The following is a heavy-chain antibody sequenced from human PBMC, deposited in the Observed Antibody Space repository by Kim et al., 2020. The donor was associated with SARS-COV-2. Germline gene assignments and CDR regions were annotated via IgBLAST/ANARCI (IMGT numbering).Heavy chain of an antibody. V-gene: IGHV4-39*01. CDR2: IYYSGST. Sequence: ETLSLTCTVSGGSISSSSYYWGWIRQPPGKGLEWIGSIYYSGSTYYNPSLKSRVTISVDTSKNQFSLKLSSVTAADTAVYYCARLGPGLLNWFDPWGQGTLVTVSS. J-gene: IGHJ5*02. CDR3: ARLGPGLLNWFDP. CDR1: GGSISSSSYY. D-gene: IGHD1-26*01.